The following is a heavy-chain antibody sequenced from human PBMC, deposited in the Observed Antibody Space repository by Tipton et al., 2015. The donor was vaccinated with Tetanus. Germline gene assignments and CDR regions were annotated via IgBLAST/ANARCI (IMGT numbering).Heavy chain of an antibody. V-gene: IGHV4-61*01. D-gene: IGHD3-3*01. CDR2: IYYSGTT. J-gene: IGHJ4*02. CDR3: ARAYDFWSGHLDF. CDR1: GGSVRSTNSY. Sequence: TLSLTCTVSGGSVRSTNSYWSWLRQPPGKGLEWIGYIYYSGTTNYNPSLKSRVIISIDASKNQFSLKLSSVAAADTAVYYCARAYDFWSGHLDFWGQGTLVTVSS.